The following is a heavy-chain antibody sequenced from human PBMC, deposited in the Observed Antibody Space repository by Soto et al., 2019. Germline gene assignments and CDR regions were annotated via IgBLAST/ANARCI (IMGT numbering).Heavy chain of an antibody. CDR3: AHRSASQLELRN. CDR1: GFSLSTGGVG. CDR2: IFWDDDK. Sequence: QITLKESGPTLVKPTQTLTLTCTFSGFSLSTGGVGVGWIRQPPGKALEWLGFIFWDDDKRYSPSLKSRLTITKDTSKHQVVLTITNMDPVDTATYYCAHRSASQLELRNWRQGTLVTVSS. J-gene: IGHJ4*02. V-gene: IGHV2-5*02. D-gene: IGHD1-7*01.